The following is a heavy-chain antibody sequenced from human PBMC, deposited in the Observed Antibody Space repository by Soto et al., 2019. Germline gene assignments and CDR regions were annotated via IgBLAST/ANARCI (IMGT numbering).Heavy chain of an antibody. D-gene: IGHD5-12*01. Sequence: EVQLVESGGGLVQPGGSLKLSCAASGFTFSGSAMHWVRQASGKGLEWVGRIRTKANSYATTYAASVQGRFPISRDDSKNTAYLQMNSLKTEDTAVYYCTRPPSWLLGYGMDVWGQGTTVTVSS. CDR1: GFTFSGSA. CDR3: TRPPSWLLGYGMDV. V-gene: IGHV3-73*02. CDR2: IRTKANSYAT. J-gene: IGHJ6*02.